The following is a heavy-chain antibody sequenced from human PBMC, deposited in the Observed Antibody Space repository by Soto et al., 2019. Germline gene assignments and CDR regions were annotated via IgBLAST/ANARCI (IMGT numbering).Heavy chain of an antibody. Sequence: SETLSLTCTVSGGSISSYYWSWIRQPPGKGLEWIGYIYYSGSTNYNPSLKSRVTISVDTSKNQFSLKLSSVTAADTAVYYCAKGGETEDAFDIWGQGTRGT. CDR1: GGSISSYY. D-gene: IGHD3-10*01. V-gene: IGHV4-59*01. CDR3: AKGGETEDAFDI. J-gene: IGHJ3*02. CDR2: IYYSGST.